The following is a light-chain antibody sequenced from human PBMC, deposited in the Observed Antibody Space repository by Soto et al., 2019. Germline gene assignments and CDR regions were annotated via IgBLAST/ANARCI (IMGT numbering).Light chain of an antibody. Sequence: DIQLTQSPSFLSASVGDRVTVTCRASQDISSFLAWYHQTPGKAPNLLIYAASTLQSGVPSRFSGSGSGTEFTLTISSLQPEDFATYYCQQLYSYPRTFGGGTKVEIK. CDR3: QQLYSYPRT. CDR1: QDISSF. J-gene: IGKJ4*01. V-gene: IGKV1-9*01. CDR2: AAS.